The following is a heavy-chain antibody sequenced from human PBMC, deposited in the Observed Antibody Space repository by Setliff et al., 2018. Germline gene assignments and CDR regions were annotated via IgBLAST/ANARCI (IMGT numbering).Heavy chain of an antibody. V-gene: IGHV1-2*04. Sequence: GASVKVSCKASGYTFTGYYMHWVRQAPGQGLEWMGWINPNSGGTNYAQKFQGWVTMTRDTSISTAYMELSRLRSDDTAVYYCAKGKQLAPVGPFDYWGQGTLVTAPQ. J-gene: IGHJ4*02. CDR3: AKGKQLAPVGPFDY. CDR1: GYTFTGYY. D-gene: IGHD6-6*01. CDR2: INPNSGGT.